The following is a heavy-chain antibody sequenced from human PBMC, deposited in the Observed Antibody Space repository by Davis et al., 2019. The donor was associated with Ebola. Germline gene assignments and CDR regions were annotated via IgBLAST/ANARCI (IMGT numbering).Heavy chain of an antibody. V-gene: IGHV3-23*01. CDR1: GFTFNIYA. CDR2: TTLSGAST. CDR3: ARDRTGSSGWE. Sequence: GESLKISCAASGFTFNIYAMSWVRQAPGKGLEWVSATTLSGASTHYADSVKGRFTISRDNAKNSLYLQMNSLRAEDTAVYYCARDRTGSSGWEWGQGTLVTVSS. J-gene: IGHJ4*02. D-gene: IGHD6-19*01.